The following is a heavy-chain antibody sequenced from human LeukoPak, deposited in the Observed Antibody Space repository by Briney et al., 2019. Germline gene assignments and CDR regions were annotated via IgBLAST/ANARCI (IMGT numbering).Heavy chain of an antibody. CDR2: ISGSGGST. CDR3: AKDSDIVVVPAASFDY. J-gene: IGHJ4*02. Sequence: PGGSLRLSCAASGFTFSSYAMSWVRQAPGKGLEWVSAISGSGGSTYYADSVKGRFTISRDNSKNTLYLQMNSLRAEDTAVYYCAKDSDIVVVPAASFDYWGQGTLVTVSS. CDR1: GFTFSSYA. D-gene: IGHD2-2*01. V-gene: IGHV3-23*01.